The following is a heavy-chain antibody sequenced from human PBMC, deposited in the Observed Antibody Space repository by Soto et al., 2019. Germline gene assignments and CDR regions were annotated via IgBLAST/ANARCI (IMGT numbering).Heavy chain of an antibody. J-gene: IGHJ6*02. D-gene: IGHD5-18*01. V-gene: IGHV4-59*01. CDR1: GGSISSYY. CDR3: ARDSPSAGYSYGYYYYYGMDV. Sequence: SETLSLTCTVSGGSISSYYWSWIRQPPGKGLEWIGYIYYSGSTNYNPSLKSRVTISVDTSKNQFSLKLSSVTAADTAVYYCARDSPSAGYSYGYYYYYGMDVWGQGTTVTVSS. CDR2: IYYSGST.